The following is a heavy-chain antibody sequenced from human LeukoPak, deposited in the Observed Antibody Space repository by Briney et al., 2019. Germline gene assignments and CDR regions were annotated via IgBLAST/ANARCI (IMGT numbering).Heavy chain of an antibody. CDR2: IYYSGST. Sequence: SETLSLTCTVSGGSISSYYWSWIRQPTGKGLEWIGYIYYSGSTNYNPSLKSRVTISVDTSKNQFSLKLSSVTAADTAVYYCARDVSSPGGVWNSGYEFDYWGQGTLVTVSS. D-gene: IGHD5-12*01. V-gene: IGHV4-59*12. J-gene: IGHJ4*02. CDR1: GGSISSYY. CDR3: ARDVSSPGGVWNSGYEFDY.